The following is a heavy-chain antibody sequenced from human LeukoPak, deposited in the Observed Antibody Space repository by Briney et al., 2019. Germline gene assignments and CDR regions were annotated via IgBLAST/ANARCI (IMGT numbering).Heavy chain of an antibody. J-gene: IGHJ4*02. Sequence: SETLSLTCAVYGGSFSGYYWSWIRQPPGKGLEWIGEINHSGSTNYNPSLKSRVTISVDTSKNQFSLKLSSVAAADTAVYYCARFPVLLWFGEFDYWGQGTLVNVS. D-gene: IGHD3-10*01. CDR2: INHSGST. CDR3: ARFPVLLWFGEFDY. CDR1: GGSFSGYY. V-gene: IGHV4-34*01.